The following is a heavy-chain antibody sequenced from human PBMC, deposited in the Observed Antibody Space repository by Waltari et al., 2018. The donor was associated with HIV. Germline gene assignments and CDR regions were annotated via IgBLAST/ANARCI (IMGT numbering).Heavy chain of an antibody. J-gene: IGHJ4*02. CDR2: ISHSGST. D-gene: IGHD2-21*01. Sequence: QVQLQQWGAGLLKPSETLSLTCAVYGGSFSGYFWRWIRQPPGKGLEWIGEISHSGSTNYNPSLNGRVTISVDTTKNQFSLKLRSVTAADTAVYYCARGITPGPCGGASCTPPHRPDYWSRGTLVTVSS. V-gene: IGHV4-34*02. CDR3: ARGITPGPCGGASCTPPHRPDY. CDR1: GGSFSGYF.